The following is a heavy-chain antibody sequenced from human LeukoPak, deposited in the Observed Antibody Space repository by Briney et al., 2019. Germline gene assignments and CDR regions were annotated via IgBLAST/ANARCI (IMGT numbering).Heavy chain of an antibody. CDR3: AKEELGDGYFDY. Sequence: GGSLRLSCAASGFTFSTYAMSWVRQAPGKGLEWVSAISGSTGRTYYADSVKGRFTISRDNSKNTLYLQMNSLRAEDTAVYYCAKEELGDGYFDYWGQGTLVTVSS. V-gene: IGHV3-23*01. J-gene: IGHJ4*02. D-gene: IGHD3-10*01. CDR2: ISGSTGRT. CDR1: GFTFSTYA.